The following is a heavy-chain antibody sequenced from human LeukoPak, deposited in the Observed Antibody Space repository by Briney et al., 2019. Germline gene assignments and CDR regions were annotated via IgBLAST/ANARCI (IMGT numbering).Heavy chain of an antibody. CDR1: GFNFSKIW. D-gene: IGHD6-6*01. J-gene: IGHJ1*01. CDR2: IKSKTDGETT. CDR3: TSLVF. V-gene: IGHV3-15*01. Sequence: GGSLRLSCAASGFNFSKIWISWVRQAPGKGLEWFGRIKSKTDGETTGYAAFVRGRFTISRDDSKNTLYLDMNSLETEDAAVYYCTSLVFWGQGTPVIVSS.